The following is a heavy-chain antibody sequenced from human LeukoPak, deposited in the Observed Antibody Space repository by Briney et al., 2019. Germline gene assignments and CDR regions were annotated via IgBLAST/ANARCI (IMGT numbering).Heavy chain of an antibody. D-gene: IGHD3-10*01. CDR1: GFTFSDFF. Sequence: SGGSLRLSCAASGFTFSDFFMAWIRQLPGEGLEWIGHITNTGSTVYYGDSVRGRFTMSRDNAKNSLYLHMSSLRVEDTAVYYCARNIKFYSGSYYMRGDDAFDVWGQGIAVVVSS. J-gene: IGHJ3*01. CDR3: ARNIKFYSGSYYMRGDDAFDV. V-gene: IGHV3-11*04. CDR2: ITNTGSTV.